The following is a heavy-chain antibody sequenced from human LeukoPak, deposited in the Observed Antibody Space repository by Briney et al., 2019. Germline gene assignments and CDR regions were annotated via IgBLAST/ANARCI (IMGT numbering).Heavy chain of an antibody. CDR2: ISSSSITI. V-gene: IGHV3-48*03. J-gene: IGHJ4*02. CDR3: ARDRGGSYSAIDY. Sequence: GGSLRLSCAASGFTFDSYDMTWVRQAPGKGLEWVSFISSSSITIYYADSVKGRFTISRDNAEKSLYLQMNSLRAEDTAVYYCARDRGGSYSAIDYWGQGTLVTVSS. D-gene: IGHD2-15*01. CDR1: GFTFDSYD.